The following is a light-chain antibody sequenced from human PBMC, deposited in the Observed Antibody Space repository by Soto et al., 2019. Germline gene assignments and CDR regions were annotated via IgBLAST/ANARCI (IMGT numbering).Light chain of an antibody. CDR1: QIVSNY. CDR2: DAS. CDR3: QQRSSWPLLT. J-gene: IGKJ4*01. Sequence: EIVLTHSPATLSLSPGERATLSCRASQIVSNYLAWFQQKPGQAPRLLIYDASNRATGIPARFSGSGSGTDFPRTISSLEPGDFAVYYCQQRSSWPLLTFGGGTKVEI. V-gene: IGKV3-11*01.